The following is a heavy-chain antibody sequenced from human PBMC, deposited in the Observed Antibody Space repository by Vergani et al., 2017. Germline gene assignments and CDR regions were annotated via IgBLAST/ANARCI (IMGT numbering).Heavy chain of an antibody. V-gene: IGHV3-23*01. D-gene: IGHD3-10*01. J-gene: IGHJ3*02. CDR3: AKGPDDYYGSGSYYSISGDFDI. Sequence: EVQLLESGGGLVQPGGSLRLSCAASGFTFSSYAMSWVRQAPGKGLEWVSAISGSGGSTYYADSVKGRFTISRDNSKNTLYLQMNSLRAEDTAVYYCAKGPDDYYGSGSYYSISGDFDIWGQGTMVTVSS. CDR1: GFTFSSYA. CDR2: ISGSGGST.